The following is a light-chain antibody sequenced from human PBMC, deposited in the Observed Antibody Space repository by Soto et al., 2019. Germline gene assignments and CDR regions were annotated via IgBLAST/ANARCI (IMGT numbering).Light chain of an antibody. J-gene: IGLJ1*01. CDR2: DVS. V-gene: IGLV2-14*03. Sequence: QSALTQPASVSGSPGQSITISCTGTSSDVGAYNYVSWYQQYPGKAPKLVIYDVSNRPSGVSNRFSGSKSGNKASLTISGLQVEDEADYYCTSKRGNTYVFGTGTKLTVL. CDR1: SSDVGAYNY. CDR3: TSKRGNTYV.